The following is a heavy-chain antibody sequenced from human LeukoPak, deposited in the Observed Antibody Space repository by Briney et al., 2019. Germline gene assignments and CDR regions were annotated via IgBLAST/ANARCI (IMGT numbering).Heavy chain of an antibody. CDR2: ISSDESDK. J-gene: IGHJ4*02. D-gene: IGHD3-22*01. Sequence: GRSLRLSCAASGFTFTRYGMHWVRQAPGKGLEWVAVISSDESDKYYADSVKGRFTISRDNSKNTLFLRMNSLRAQDTAVYYCAKDHYYDSSGHFDYWGQGTLVTVSS. CDR1: GFTFTRYG. CDR3: AKDHYYDSSGHFDY. V-gene: IGHV3-30*18.